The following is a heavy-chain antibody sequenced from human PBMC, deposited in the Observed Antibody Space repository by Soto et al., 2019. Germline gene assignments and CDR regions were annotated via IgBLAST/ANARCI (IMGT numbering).Heavy chain of an antibody. CDR3: ARDRTKRGYSYGLDY. Sequence: ASXXXSCXXSXYTCTGYYMHWVRQAPGQGLEWMGWINPNSGGTNYAQKFQGWVTMTRDTSISTAYMELSRLRSDDTAVYYCARDRTKRGYSYGLDYWGQGTLVTVSS. J-gene: IGHJ4*02. V-gene: IGHV1-2*04. CDR2: INPNSGGT. D-gene: IGHD5-18*01. CDR1: XYTCTGYY.